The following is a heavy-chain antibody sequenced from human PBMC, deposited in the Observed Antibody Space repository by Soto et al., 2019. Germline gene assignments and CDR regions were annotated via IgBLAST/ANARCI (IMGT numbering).Heavy chain of an antibody. CDR3: RSSSRYGTDV. CDR1: GGSITSSFY. Sequence: QLQLQESGPGLVKPSETLSLSCTVSGGSITSSFYWGWIRQPPGKGLEWIGSIYGTGNTYYNPSPKGRVTISADTSTDQFSLNLISVTAAEAAVYYCRSSSRYGTDVWGQGATVTVSS. J-gene: IGHJ6*02. D-gene: IGHD6-13*01. V-gene: IGHV4-39*01. CDR2: IYGTGNT.